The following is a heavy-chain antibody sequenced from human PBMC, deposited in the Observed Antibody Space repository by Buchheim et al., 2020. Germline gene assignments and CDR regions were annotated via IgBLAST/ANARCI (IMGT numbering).Heavy chain of an antibody. V-gene: IGHV4-39*01. CDR2: IYRSGST. CDR3: ARQAGTPYYIHHMDV. CDR1: GDSTSRSDYY. J-gene: IGHJ6*03. D-gene: IGHD1-7*01. Sequence: QLQLQESGPGLVKPSETLSLTCTVSGDSTSRSDYYWGWIRQPPGKGLEWIGTIYRSGSTYYNPSLKSRVTISVDTSQNQLSLKLSSATAADTAVYYCARQAGTPYYIHHMDVWGKGIT.